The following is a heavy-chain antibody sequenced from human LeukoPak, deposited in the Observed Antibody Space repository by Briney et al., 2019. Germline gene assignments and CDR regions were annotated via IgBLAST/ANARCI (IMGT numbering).Heavy chain of an antibody. Sequence: QPGGSLRLSCAASGFTFSSYAMHWVRQAPGKGLEWVAVISYDGSNKYYADSVKGRFTISRDNSKNTLYLQMNSLRAEDTAMYYCARGLNTPPSSWGQGTLVTVSS. V-gene: IGHV3-30*14. D-gene: IGHD2-2*02. CDR2: ISYDGSNK. CDR1: GFTFSSYA. CDR3: ARGLNTPPSS. J-gene: IGHJ4*02.